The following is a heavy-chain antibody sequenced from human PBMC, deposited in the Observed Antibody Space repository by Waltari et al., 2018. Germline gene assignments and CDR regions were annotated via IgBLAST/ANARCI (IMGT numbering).Heavy chain of an antibody. J-gene: IGHJ6*03. CDR3: ARGRSGSPRAYYYYMDV. CDR1: GGSFSGYY. CDR2: INHSGST. D-gene: IGHD1-26*01. V-gene: IGHV4-34*01. Sequence: QVQLQQWGAGLLKPSETLSLTCAVYGGSFSGYYWSWIRQPPGKGLEWIGEINHSGSTNYNPSLKSRVTISVDTSKNQFSLKLSSVTAADTAVYYCARGRSGSPRAYYYYMDVWGKGTTVTISS.